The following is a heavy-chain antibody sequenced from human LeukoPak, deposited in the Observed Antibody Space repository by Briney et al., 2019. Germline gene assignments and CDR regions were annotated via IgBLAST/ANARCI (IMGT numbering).Heavy chain of an antibody. V-gene: IGHV1-46*01. CDR1: GYTFTNYY. CDR2: INPSGGTT. J-gene: IGHJ5*02. Sequence: GASVKVSCKASGYTFTNYYIHWVRQAPGQGPELMGIINPSGGTTNYAQKFQGRVTMTRDTSTSTVYMELSSLRSEDTAVYYCARGNLVATIGNGFDPWGQGTLVTVSS. D-gene: IGHD5-12*01. CDR3: ARGNLVATIGNGFDP.